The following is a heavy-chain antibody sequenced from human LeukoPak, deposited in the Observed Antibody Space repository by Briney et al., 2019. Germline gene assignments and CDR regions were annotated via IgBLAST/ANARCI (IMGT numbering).Heavy chain of an antibody. D-gene: IGHD5-24*01. Sequence: SGPTLVNPTQTLTLTCTFSGFSLSTSGMCVSWIRQPPGKALEWLARIDWDDDKYYSTSLKTRLTISKVTSKNQVVLTMTNMDPVDTATYYCARSPVAGRALEMANWGQGTLVTVSS. CDR2: IDWDDDK. J-gene: IGHJ1*01. V-gene: IGHV2-70*11. CDR3: ARSPVAGRALEMAN. CDR1: GFSLSTSGMC.